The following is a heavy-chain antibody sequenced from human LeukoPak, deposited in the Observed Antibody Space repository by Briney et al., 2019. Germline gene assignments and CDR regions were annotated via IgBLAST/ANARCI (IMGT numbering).Heavy chain of an antibody. J-gene: IGHJ6*02. CDR1: GFTFSSYG. CDR2: ISSNGGST. Sequence: GGSLRLSCAASGFTFSSYGMHWVRQAPGKGLEYVSVISSNGGSTYYANSVKGRFTISRDNSKKTLYLQMGSLRAEDMAVYYCARRFGDPTYMDVWGQGTTVTVSS. V-gene: IGHV3-64*01. D-gene: IGHD3-10*01. CDR3: ARRFGDPTYMDV.